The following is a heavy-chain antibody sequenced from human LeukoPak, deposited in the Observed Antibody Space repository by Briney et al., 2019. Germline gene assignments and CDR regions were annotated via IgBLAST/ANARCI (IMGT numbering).Heavy chain of an antibody. Sequence: GGSLRLSCAASGFTFSSYGMGWVRQAPGKGLEWVSSISGGGETTYYADSVKGRFPISRDNSKNTLYLQMNSLKTEDTAVYYCTTHSAVAGTRVGGYWGQGTLVTVSS. CDR1: GFTFSSYG. D-gene: IGHD6-19*01. CDR2: ISGGGETT. CDR3: TTHSAVAGTRVGGY. J-gene: IGHJ4*02. V-gene: IGHV3-23*01.